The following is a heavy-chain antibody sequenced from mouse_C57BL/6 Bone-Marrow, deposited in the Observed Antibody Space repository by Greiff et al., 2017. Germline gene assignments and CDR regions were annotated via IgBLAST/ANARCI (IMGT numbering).Heavy chain of an antibody. CDR3: ARACYGNCVDY. D-gene: IGHD2-10*01. Sequence: VQLQQSGPELVKPGASVKISCTASGYAFSSSWMNWVKQRPGKGLEWIARIYPGDGYTYYIGKFKGKATLTADKSSRTAYMQLSSLTSEDSAVYFCARACYGNCVDYWGQGTTVTVSS. CDR2: IYPGDGYT. J-gene: IGHJ2*01. CDR1: GYAFSSSW. V-gene: IGHV1-82*01.